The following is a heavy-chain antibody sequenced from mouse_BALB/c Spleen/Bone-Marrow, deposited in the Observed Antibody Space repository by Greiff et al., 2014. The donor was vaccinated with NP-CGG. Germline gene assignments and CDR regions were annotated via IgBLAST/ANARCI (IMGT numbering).Heavy chain of an antibody. D-gene: IGHD1-1*01. CDR3: ARDYYGSSYGFAY. V-gene: IGHV1-26*01. CDR2: INPYNGGT. Sequence: EVKVVESGPELVKPGASMKISCKASGYSFTGYTMNWVKQSHGKSLEWIGLINPYNGGTSYNQKFKGKATLTVDKSSSTAYMELLSLTSEDSAVYYCARDYYGSSYGFAYWGQGTLVTVSA. J-gene: IGHJ3*01. CDR1: GYSFTGYT.